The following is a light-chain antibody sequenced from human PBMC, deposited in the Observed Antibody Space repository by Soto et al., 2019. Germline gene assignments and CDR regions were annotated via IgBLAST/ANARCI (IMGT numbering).Light chain of an antibody. CDR2: DDI. Sequence: SYELTQAPSVSVAPGQTARITCGGDDLGSRDVHWYQQRPGQAPVLVVYDDIDRPSGIPERFSGSNSENTATLTINRVEAGDEADYYCQVWGGSDDPVVFGGGTKLT. CDR1: DLGSRD. CDR3: QVWGGSDDPVV. V-gene: IGLV3-21*02. J-gene: IGLJ2*01.